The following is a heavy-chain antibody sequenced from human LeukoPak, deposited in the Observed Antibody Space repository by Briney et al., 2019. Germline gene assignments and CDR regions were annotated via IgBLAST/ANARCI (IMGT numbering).Heavy chain of an antibody. CDR2: INHSGST. CDR3: ARRAAAQPR. CDR1: GGSFSGYY. J-gene: IGHJ4*02. Sequence: SSETLSLTGAVYGGSFSGYYWSWIRQPPGKGLEWIGEINHSGSTNYNPSLKSRVTISVDTSKNQFSLKLSSVTAADTAVYYCARRAAAQPRWGQGTLVTVSS. V-gene: IGHV4-34*01. D-gene: IGHD6-13*01.